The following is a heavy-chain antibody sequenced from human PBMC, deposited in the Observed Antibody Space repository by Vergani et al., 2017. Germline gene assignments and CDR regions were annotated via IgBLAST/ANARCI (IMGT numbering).Heavy chain of an antibody. J-gene: IGHJ2*01. CDR1: GFTFSSYE. V-gene: IGHV3-48*03. CDR2: ISSSGSTI. D-gene: IGHD2-15*01. Sequence: EVQLEESGGGLVQPGGSLRPSCAASGFTFSSYEMNWVRQAPGKGLEWVSYISSSGSTIYYADSVKGRFTISRDNAKNSLYLQMNSLRAEDTAVYYCARGRVVAATEEPYWYFDLWGRGTLVTVSS. CDR3: ARGRVVAATEEPYWYFDL.